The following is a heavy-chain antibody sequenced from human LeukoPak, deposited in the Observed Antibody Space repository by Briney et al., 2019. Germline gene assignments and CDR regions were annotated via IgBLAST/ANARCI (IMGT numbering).Heavy chain of an antibody. D-gene: IGHD2-21*02. J-gene: IGHJ3*01. CDR3: AKPRGGDSWAFDF. CDR1: GFTFIGYG. V-gene: IGHV3-30*18. CDR2: ISYDGSNQ. Sequence: PGGSLRLSCEASGFTFIGYGMHWVRQAPGKGLEWVAGISYDGSNQYYTDSVKGRFTISRDNSKNTLYLQMNSLRPEDTAAYYCAKPRGGDSWAFDFWGQGTMVTVSS.